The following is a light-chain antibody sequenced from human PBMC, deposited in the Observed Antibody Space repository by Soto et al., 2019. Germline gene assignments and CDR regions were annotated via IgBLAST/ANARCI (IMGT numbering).Light chain of an antibody. V-gene: IGKV1-39*01. CDR3: QQSYMDPIT. CDR1: QSISTY. Sequence: DIQMTQSPSSLSASVGNRVTITCRASQSISTYLNCYQKKPGKAPNLLIYDASRLQSGVPSRLSGSGGGTDFTLSISSVQHEDFATYFCQQSYMDPITFGQGTQLEI. CDR2: DAS. J-gene: IGKJ5*01.